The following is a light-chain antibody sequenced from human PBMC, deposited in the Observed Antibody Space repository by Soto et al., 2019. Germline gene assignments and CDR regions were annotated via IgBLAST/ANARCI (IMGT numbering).Light chain of an antibody. CDR1: QGISSW. Sequence: DIQMTQSPSSVSSSVGDRVTITCRASQGISSWLAWYQQKPGQAPKLLIYAASNLQSGVPSRFSGSGSGTEFTLTINSLQPEDFATYYCQQDIHFPFTFGPGTKVAVK. J-gene: IGKJ3*01. CDR2: AAS. V-gene: IGKV1-12*01. CDR3: QQDIHFPFT.